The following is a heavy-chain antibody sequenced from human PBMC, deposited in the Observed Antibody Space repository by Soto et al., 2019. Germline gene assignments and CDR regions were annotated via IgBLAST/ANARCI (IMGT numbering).Heavy chain of an antibody. Sequence: GGSLRLSCAASGFTFSNAWMSWVRQAPGKGLEWVGRIKSKPDGATTDYAAPVKGRFTISRDDSKNPLYLQMNSLKTEDTAVYYCTTYTDDYGGNYFDYWGQGTLVTVSS. V-gene: IGHV3-15*01. CDR1: GFTFSNAW. CDR3: TTYTDDYGGNYFDY. CDR2: IKSKPDGATT. D-gene: IGHD4-17*01. J-gene: IGHJ4*02.